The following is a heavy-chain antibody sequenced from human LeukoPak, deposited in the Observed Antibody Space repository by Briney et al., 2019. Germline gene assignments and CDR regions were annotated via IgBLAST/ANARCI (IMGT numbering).Heavy chain of an antibody. CDR2: IYYSGST. CDR1: GGSVSSGSYY. V-gene: IGHV4-61*01. D-gene: IGHD3-10*01. Sequence: SETLSLTCTVSGGSVSSGSYYWSWIRQPSGKGLEWIGYIYYSGSTNYNPSLKSRVTISVDTSKNQFSLKLSSVTAADTAVYYCASYYYGSGSYAHNWFVPWGQGTLVTVSS. J-gene: IGHJ5*02. CDR3: ASYYYGSGSYAHNWFVP.